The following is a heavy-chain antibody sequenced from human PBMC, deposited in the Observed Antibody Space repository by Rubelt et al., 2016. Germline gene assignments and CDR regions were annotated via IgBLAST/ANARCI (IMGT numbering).Heavy chain of an antibody. D-gene: IGHD6-19*01. CDR3: ARSTSRQWLVPDYFDY. Sequence: NYNPSLKSRVTISVDTSKNQFSLKLSSVTAADTAVYYCARSTSRQWLVPDYFDYWGQGTLVTVSS. J-gene: IGHJ4*02. V-gene: IGHV4-34*01.